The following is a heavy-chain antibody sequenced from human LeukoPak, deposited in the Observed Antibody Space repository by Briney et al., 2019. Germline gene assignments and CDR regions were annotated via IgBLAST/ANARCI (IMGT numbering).Heavy chain of an antibody. CDR3: AKDRRDGYSYLFDY. J-gene: IGHJ4*02. D-gene: IGHD5-24*01. CDR1: GFTFSSYG. CDR2: ISNDGSNK. V-gene: IGHV3-30*18. Sequence: GGSLRLSCAASGFTFSSYGMHWVRQAPGKGLEWVAVISNDGSNKYYADSVKGRFTISRDNSKNTLYLQTNSLSTEDTAVYYCAKDRRDGYSYLFDYWGQGTLVTVSS.